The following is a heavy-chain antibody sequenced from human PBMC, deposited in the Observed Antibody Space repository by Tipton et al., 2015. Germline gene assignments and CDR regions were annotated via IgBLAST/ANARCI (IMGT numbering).Heavy chain of an antibody. CDR1: GGSFNEYG. CDR2: VIDIFGMT. CDR3: SSGDNLVPVGIGSLYYYGMDV. D-gene: IGHD2-2*01. Sequence: QLVQSGPEVKKPGSSVKLSCKASGGSFNEYGFSWVRQAPGQGLEWVGGVIDIFGMTNYARKFTDRVTITADESTSTVYMELNSLRSDDTAIYYCSSGDNLVPVGIGSLYYYGMDVWGQGTTVTVSS. V-gene: IGHV1-69*01. J-gene: IGHJ6*02.